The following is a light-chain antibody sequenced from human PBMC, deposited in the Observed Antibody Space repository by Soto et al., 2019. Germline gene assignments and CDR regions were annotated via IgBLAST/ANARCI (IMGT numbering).Light chain of an antibody. CDR2: GVS. V-gene: IGKV3-15*01. CDR1: QSVTSH. CDR3: QQYSNWPPYT. J-gene: IGKJ2*01. Sequence: EVVMTQSPATLSVSPGDRVTLSCRASQSVTSHLAWYRQRPGQAPRLLIYGVSTRATGVPDRFSGSGSGTEVTLTISSLQSEDFAVYYCQQYSNWPPYTFGQGTKLEIK.